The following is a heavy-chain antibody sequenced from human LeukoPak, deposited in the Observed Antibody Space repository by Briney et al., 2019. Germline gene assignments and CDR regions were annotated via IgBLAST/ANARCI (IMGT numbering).Heavy chain of an antibody. CDR3: ARDGGYCSSTSCYGACGLI. V-gene: IGHV1-18*01. D-gene: IGHD2-2*01. J-gene: IGHJ3*02. CDR1: NYSFTSYG. Sequence: GASVKVSCKASNYSFTSYGISWVRQSPGQGLEWMAWINAYNGDTNYAQKLQGRVTMTTDTSTSTAYMELRSLRSDDTAVYYCARDGGYCSSTSCYGACGLIWGQGTMVTVSS. CDR2: INAYNGDT.